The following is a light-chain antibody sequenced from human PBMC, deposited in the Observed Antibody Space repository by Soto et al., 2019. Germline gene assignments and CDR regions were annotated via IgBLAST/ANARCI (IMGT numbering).Light chain of an antibody. CDR3: QQYFGSLYT. Sequence: SVMTQSPGTLSLSPGEGATLSCRTNQSISSTYLAWYQQRPGQAPRLLIYAASSRATGIPDRFSGSGSGTDFTLTISRLEPEDFAVYYCQQYFGSLYTFGQGTKLEIK. V-gene: IGKV3-20*01. CDR1: QSISSTY. CDR2: AAS. J-gene: IGKJ2*01.